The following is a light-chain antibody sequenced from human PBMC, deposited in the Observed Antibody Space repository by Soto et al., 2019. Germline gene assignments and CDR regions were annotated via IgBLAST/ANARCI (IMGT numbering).Light chain of an antibody. J-gene: IGLJ1*01. V-gene: IGLV1-47*01. Sequence: QAVVTQPPSASGTPGQRVTISCSGSSSNIGSNYLYWYQQLPGAAPTLVMYGNDQRPSGVPDRFSGSRSGTSASLAIIGLRSEDEADYYCATWDDSLSGYVFGTGTKVTVL. CDR2: GND. CDR3: ATWDDSLSGYV. CDR1: SSNIGSNY.